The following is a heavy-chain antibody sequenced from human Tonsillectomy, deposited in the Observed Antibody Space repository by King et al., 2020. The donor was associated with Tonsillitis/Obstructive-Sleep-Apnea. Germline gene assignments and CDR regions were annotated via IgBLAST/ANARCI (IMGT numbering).Heavy chain of an antibody. CDR3: ARAPLRDSSGFYGMDV. CDR2: INPSGGST. V-gene: IGHV1-46*01. CDR1: GNTFTSYY. Sequence: QLVQSGAEVKKPGASVKVSCKASGNTFTSYYMHWVRQAPGQGLEWMGIINPSGGSTSYAQKFQGRVTMTRDTSTSTVYMELSSLRSEDTAVYYCARAPLRDSSGFYGMDVWGQGTTVTVSS. D-gene: IGHD3-22*01. J-gene: IGHJ6*02.